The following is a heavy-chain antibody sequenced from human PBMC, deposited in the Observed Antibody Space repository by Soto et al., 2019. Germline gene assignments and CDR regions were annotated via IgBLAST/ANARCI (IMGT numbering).Heavy chain of an antibody. Sequence: ASVKVSCKASGYTFTSYGISWVRQAPGQGLEWMGWISAYNGNTNYAQKLQGRVTMTTDTSTSTAYMELRSLGSDDTAVYYCARDLEYYDFWSGYSSPGYWGQGTLVTVSS. J-gene: IGHJ4*02. CDR1: GYTFTSYG. V-gene: IGHV1-18*04. CDR2: ISAYNGNT. D-gene: IGHD3-3*01. CDR3: ARDLEYYDFWSGYSSPGY.